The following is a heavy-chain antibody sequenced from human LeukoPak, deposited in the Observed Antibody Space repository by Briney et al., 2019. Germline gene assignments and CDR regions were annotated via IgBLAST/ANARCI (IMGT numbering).Heavy chain of an antibody. J-gene: IGHJ6*02. V-gene: IGHV1-18*01. CDR3: TVKGYDILTRSLADYFSYGLDV. CDR2: INTQNGET. CDR1: GYTFTTYG. Sequence: ASVKVSCKASGYTFTTYGVSWVRQAPGQGLEWMEWINTQNGETNYAQKLQGRVTMTKDTSTSTVYMELRRLRSDDTAVYFCTVKGYDILTRSLADYFSYGLDVWGQGTTVTVSS. D-gene: IGHD3-9*01.